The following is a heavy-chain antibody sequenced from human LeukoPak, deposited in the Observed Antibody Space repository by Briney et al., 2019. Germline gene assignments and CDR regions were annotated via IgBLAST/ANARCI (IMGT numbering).Heavy chain of an antibody. D-gene: IGHD1-1*01. Sequence: GGSLRLSCAASGFTFSSYSMNWVRQASGKGLEWVSSISSSSSYIYYADSVKGRFTISRDNAKNSLYLQMNSLRAEDTAVYYCAREIWNDVDYWGQGTLVTVSS. J-gene: IGHJ4*02. CDR2: ISSSSSYI. V-gene: IGHV3-21*01. CDR1: GFTFSSYS. CDR3: AREIWNDVDY.